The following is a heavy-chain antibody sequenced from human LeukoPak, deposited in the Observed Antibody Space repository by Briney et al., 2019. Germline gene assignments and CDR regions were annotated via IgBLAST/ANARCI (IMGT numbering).Heavy chain of an antibody. D-gene: IGHD3-10*01. V-gene: IGHV1-2*02. CDR1: GYTFTGYY. Sequence: ASVKVSCKASGYTFTGYYMHWVRQAPGQGLEWMGWINPNSGVTNYAQNFQGRVTMTRDTSISTAYMELSRLRSDDTAMYYCARDWGTYYYGSGSYYIDYWGQGTLVTVSS. CDR3: ARDWGTYYYGSGSYYIDY. J-gene: IGHJ4*02. CDR2: INPNSGVT.